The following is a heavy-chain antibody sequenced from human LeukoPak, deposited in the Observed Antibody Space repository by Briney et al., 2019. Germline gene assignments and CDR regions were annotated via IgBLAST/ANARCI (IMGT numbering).Heavy chain of an antibody. V-gene: IGHV3-15*01. CDR2: ITTDGGTT. CDR1: RPDFTIAW. Sequence: GRSLRLSCAVSRPDFTIAWMSWVRQAPGRGLEWVGRITTDGGTTDYAAPVKGRFTISRDDAENTLYLQMNSLKTEDTAVYYCTTGIGTIDYWGQGTLVIVSS. J-gene: IGHJ4*02. D-gene: IGHD1-26*01. CDR3: TTGIGTIDY.